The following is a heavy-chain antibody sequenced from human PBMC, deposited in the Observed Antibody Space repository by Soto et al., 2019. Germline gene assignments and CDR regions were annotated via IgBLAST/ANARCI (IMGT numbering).Heavy chain of an antibody. J-gene: IGHJ4*02. CDR1: GGTFSSYA. CDR2: IIPIFGTA. Sequence: SVKVSCKASGGTFSSYAISWVRQAPGQGLEWMGGIIPIFGTANYAQKFQGRVTITADESTSTAYMELSSLRSEDAAVYYCAREYYDYVWGSYRYPRRGYFDYWGQGTLVTVSS. CDR3: AREYYDYVWGSYRYPRRGYFDY. D-gene: IGHD3-16*02. V-gene: IGHV1-69*13.